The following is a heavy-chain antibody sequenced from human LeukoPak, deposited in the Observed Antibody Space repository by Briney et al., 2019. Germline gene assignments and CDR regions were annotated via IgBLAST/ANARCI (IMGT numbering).Heavy chain of an antibody. D-gene: IGHD3-22*01. CDR1: SR. V-gene: IGHV1-18*01. Sequence: ASVKVSCKPTSRIPWVRQAPGQGPGRQGWIGTYGGDTYYAQKFQGRITVTTDTSTSTVYMELRNLRSDDTAVYYWARDLWNFYDDSGYNRDFDSWGQGTLVTVSS. CDR3: ARDLWNFYDDSGYNRDFDS. J-gene: IGHJ5*01. CDR2: IGTYGGDT.